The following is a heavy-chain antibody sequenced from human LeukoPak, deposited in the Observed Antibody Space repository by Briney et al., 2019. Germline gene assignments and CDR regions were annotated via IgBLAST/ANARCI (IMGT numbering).Heavy chain of an antibody. Sequence: GGSLRLSCAASGFPFSSYSMNWVRRAPGRGLEWVSSISTRIDYMYYADSVKGRFTISRDNAKNSLYLQMNSLRAEDTAVYYCARDAKYYYDSSGYYWGQGTLVTVSS. CDR1: GFPFSSYS. V-gene: IGHV3-21*01. CDR3: ARDAKYYYDSSGYY. D-gene: IGHD3-22*01. CDR2: ISTRIDYM. J-gene: IGHJ4*02.